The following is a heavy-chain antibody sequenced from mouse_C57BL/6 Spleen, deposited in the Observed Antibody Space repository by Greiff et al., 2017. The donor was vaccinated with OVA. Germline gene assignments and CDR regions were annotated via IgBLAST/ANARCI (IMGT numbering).Heavy chain of an antibody. D-gene: IGHD1-1*01. CDR2: ISDGGSYT. Sequence: EVHLVESGGGLVKPGGSLKLSCAASGFTFSSYAMSWVRQTPEKRLEWVATISDGGSYTYYPDNVKGRFTISRDNAKNNLYLQMSHLKSEDTAMYYCARDQGYYYGSSFYWYFDVWGTGTTVTVSS. V-gene: IGHV5-4*01. J-gene: IGHJ1*03. CDR3: ARDQGYYYGSSFYWYFDV. CDR1: GFTFSSYA.